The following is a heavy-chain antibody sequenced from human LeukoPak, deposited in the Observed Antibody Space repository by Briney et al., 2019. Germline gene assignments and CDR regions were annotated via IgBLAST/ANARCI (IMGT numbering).Heavy chain of an antibody. Sequence: SETLSLTCAVYGGSFSGYYWSWIRQPPGKGLEWIGEINHSGSTNYNPSLKSRVTISVDTSKNQFSLKLSSVTAADTAVNYCARDEAGTNYWGQGTLVTVSS. CDR2: INHSGST. CDR1: GGSFSGYY. D-gene: IGHD1-1*01. CDR3: ARDEAGTNY. V-gene: IGHV4-34*01. J-gene: IGHJ4*02.